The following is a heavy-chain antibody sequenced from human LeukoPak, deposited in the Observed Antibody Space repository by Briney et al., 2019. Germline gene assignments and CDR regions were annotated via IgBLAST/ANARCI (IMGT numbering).Heavy chain of an antibody. CDR3: APPEAGYSGYDLFDY. J-gene: IGHJ4*02. Sequence: PGGSLRLSCAASGFTFSSYAMSWVRQAPGKGLEWVSAISGSGGSTYYADSVKGRFTISRDNSKNTLYLQMNSLRAEDTAVYYCAPPEAGYSGYDLFDYWGQGTLVTVSS. D-gene: IGHD5-12*01. CDR1: GFTFSSYA. V-gene: IGHV3-23*01. CDR2: ISGSGGST.